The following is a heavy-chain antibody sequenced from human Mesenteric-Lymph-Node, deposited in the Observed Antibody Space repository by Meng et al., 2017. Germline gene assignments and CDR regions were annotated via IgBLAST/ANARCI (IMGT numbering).Heavy chain of an antibody. CDR2: IKQDGSEK. Sequence: GESLKISCAASGFTFSSYWMSWVRQAPGKGLEWVANIKQDGSEKYYVDSVKGRFTISRDNAKNSLYLQMNSLRAEDTAVYYCARFQSITMIVESSDAFDIWGQGTMVTVSS. D-gene: IGHD3-22*01. J-gene: IGHJ3*02. CDR1: GFTFSSYW. CDR3: ARFQSITMIVESSDAFDI. V-gene: IGHV3-7*01.